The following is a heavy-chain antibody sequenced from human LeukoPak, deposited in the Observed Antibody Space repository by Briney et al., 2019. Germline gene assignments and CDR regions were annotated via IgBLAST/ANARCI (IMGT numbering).Heavy chain of an antibody. D-gene: IGHD6-6*01. CDR1: GGSISSSSYY. J-gene: IGHJ4*02. CDR3: VRATGIAARRYFDY. V-gene: IGHV4-39*01. CDR2: IYYSGST. Sequence: SETLSLTCTVSGGSISSSSYYWGWIRQPPGKGLEWIGSIYYSGSTYYNPSLKSRVTISVDTSKNQFSLKLSSVTAADTAVYYCVRATGIAARRYFDYWGQGTLVTASS.